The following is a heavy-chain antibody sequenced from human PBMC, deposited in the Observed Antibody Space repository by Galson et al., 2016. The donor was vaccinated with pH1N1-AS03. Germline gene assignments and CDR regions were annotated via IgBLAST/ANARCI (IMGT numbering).Heavy chain of an antibody. CDR2: IYPGDSDT. V-gene: IGHV5-51*01. CDR3: ARQVRDGYNDYFDY. CDR1: GYIFTSYW. D-gene: IGHD5-24*01. Sequence: SGYIFTSYWVAWVRHMPGKGLEWMGIIYPGDSDTRYSPSFQGQVTISADRSINTAYLQWSSLMASDTAIYYCARQVRDGYNDYFDYWGQGILVTVSS. J-gene: IGHJ4*02.